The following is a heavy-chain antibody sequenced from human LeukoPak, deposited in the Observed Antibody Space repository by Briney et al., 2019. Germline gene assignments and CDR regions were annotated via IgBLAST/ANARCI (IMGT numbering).Heavy chain of an antibody. D-gene: IGHD3-22*01. V-gene: IGHV4-4*08. CDR1: GGSISSYY. CDR2: IYPSSST. Sequence: PSETLSLTCTASGGSISSYYWSWIRQHPGKGLEWIGSIYPSSSTNYNPTLKSRVTISVDTSKNQFSLKLSSVIAADTAVYYCARETYYYDGSGYLNWFDPWGQGTLVTVSS. CDR3: ARETYYYDGSGYLNWFDP. J-gene: IGHJ5*02.